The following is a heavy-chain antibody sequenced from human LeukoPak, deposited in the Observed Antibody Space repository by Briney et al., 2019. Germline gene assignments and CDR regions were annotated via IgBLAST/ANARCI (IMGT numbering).Heavy chain of an antibody. CDR1: GGSISSSSYY. CDR3: ARRNQLRYSSYYYYGMDV. V-gene: IGHV4-39*07. CDR2: IYYSGST. J-gene: IGHJ6*02. D-gene: IGHD3-9*01. Sequence: SETLSLTCTVSGGSISSSSYYWGWIRQPPGKGLEWIGSIYYSGSTYYNPSLKSRVTISVDTSKNQFSLKLSSVTAADTAVYYCARRNQLRYSSYYYYGMDVWGQGTTVTVSS.